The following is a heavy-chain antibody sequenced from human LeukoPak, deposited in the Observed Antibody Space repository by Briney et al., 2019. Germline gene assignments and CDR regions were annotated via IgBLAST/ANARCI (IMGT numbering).Heavy chain of an antibody. Sequence: ASVKVSCKASGYTFTSYYMHWVRQAPGQGLEWMGLINPSGGSTNYAQKFQGRVTMTRDTSTRTAYMELSSLRSEDTAVYYCASTKYSSGHPVYYYYYYYMDVWGKGITVTVSS. CDR2: INPSGGST. J-gene: IGHJ6*03. D-gene: IGHD6-19*01. V-gene: IGHV1-46*01. CDR1: GYTFTSYY. CDR3: ASTKYSSGHPVYYYYYYYMDV.